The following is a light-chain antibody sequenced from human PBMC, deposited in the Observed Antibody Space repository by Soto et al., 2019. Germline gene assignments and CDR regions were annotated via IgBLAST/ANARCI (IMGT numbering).Light chain of an antibody. CDR1: SSNIGSKT. CDR2: NSY. Sequence: QSVLTQPPSASGTPGQRVTISCSGSSSNIGSKTVNWYQQLPGTVPKLLIYNSYQRPSGVPDRFSASKSGTSASLAISGLQSEDEDDYYCSSWDDSLNGYVFGTGTKLTVL. J-gene: IGLJ1*01. V-gene: IGLV1-44*01. CDR3: SSWDDSLNGYV.